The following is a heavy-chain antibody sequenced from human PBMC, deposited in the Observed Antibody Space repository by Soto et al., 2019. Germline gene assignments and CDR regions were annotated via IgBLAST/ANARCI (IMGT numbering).Heavy chain of an antibody. CDR1: GFTLNTYS. J-gene: IGHJ6*02. CDR3: ARVAIASGGVIAVTYALDV. D-gene: IGHD3-16*02. V-gene: IGHV3-48*02. CDR2: FTSSGSTT. Sequence: EVKMVESGGGLVQPGGSLSLSCEVSGFTLNTYSMNWVRQAPGKGLEWVSFFTSSGSTTYYADSVKGRFTVSRDNVKNSLFLQMNSLRDEDTAVYYCARVAIASGGVIAVTYALDVWGQGTTVTVSS.